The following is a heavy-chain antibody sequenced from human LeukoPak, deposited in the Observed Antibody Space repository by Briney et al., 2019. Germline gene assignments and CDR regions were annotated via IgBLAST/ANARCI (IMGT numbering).Heavy chain of an antibody. J-gene: IGHJ1*01. CDR2: IIPIFGTA. Sequence: SVKVSCKASGYTFIDYYMHWVRQAPGQGLEWMGGIIPIFGTANYAQKFQGRVTITADESTSTAYMELSSLRSEDTAVYYCARGGHYYDSSGYYLFQHWGQGTLVTVSS. CDR3: ARGGHYYDSSGYYLFQH. D-gene: IGHD3-22*01. CDR1: GYTFIDYY. V-gene: IGHV1-69*13.